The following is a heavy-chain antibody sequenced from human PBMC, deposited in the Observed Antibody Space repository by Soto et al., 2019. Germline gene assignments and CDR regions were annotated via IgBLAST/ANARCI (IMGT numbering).Heavy chain of an antibody. J-gene: IGHJ5*02. V-gene: IGHV1-69*13. CDR2: IIPIFGTA. D-gene: IGHD6-13*01. Sequence: SVKGSCKASGGTFSSYAISWVRQAPGQGLEWMGGIIPIFGTANYAQKFQGRVTITADESTSTAYMELSSLRSEDTAVYYCARNRVLYSSSSRGWYWFDPWGQGTLVTGS. CDR1: GGTFSSYA. CDR3: ARNRVLYSSSSRGWYWFDP.